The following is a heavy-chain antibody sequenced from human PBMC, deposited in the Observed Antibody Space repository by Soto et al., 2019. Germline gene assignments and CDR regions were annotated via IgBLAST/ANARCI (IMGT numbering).Heavy chain of an antibody. V-gene: IGHV3-74*01. Sequence: EVQLVESGGGLVQPGGSLRLSCAASGFTFSRHWMHWVRQAPGKEMVWVSRINSAGSSTDYAYPVKGRFTISRDNAKNTLYLQMNSLRVEDTAVYYCARDRRDVTVVQGVDQPMFDNWGQRNLVTVSP. CDR1: GFTFSRHW. CDR2: INSAGSST. CDR3: ARDRRDVTVVQGVDQPMFDN. J-gene: IGHJ4*02. D-gene: IGHD2-15*01.